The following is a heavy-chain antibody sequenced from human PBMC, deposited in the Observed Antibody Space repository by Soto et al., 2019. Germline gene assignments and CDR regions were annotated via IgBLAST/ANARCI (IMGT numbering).Heavy chain of an antibody. CDR2: INHSGST. V-gene: IGHV4-34*01. D-gene: IGHD3-3*01. Sequence: TRSLTCAGYGWSFSGYYLSWIRQPPEKGLEWIGEINHSGSTNYNPSLKCRVTISVDTSKNQFSLKLRSVTAADTALYHCARGRFHYDFWSGYYQNWFDPWGQGTLVTVSS. J-gene: IGHJ5*02. CDR1: GWSFSGYY. CDR3: ARGRFHYDFWSGYYQNWFDP.